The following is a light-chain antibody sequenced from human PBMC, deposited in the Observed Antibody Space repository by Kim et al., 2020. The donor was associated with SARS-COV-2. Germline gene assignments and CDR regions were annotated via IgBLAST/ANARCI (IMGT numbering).Light chain of an antibody. CDR1: QSISSS. J-gene: IGKJ1*01. V-gene: IGKV1-5*03. CDR3: QQYYSYPVT. CDR2: KAS. Sequence: ASVGARVTITCRTSQSISSSLAWYQQKPGKAPNLLIYKASSLESGVPSRYSGSGSGTEFTLTISSLQPDDFSTYYCQQYYSYPVTFGQGTKVDIK.